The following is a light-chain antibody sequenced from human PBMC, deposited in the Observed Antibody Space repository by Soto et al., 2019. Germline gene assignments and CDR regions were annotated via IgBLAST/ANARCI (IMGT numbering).Light chain of an antibody. V-gene: IGKV3-20*01. CDR2: GAS. Sequence: EIVLTQSPGTLSLSPGERATLSCRASQSVSSSYLGWYQQKPGQAPRLLIYGASSRATGIPDRFSGSGSGTDFTLTISRLEPEDFAVYYCQQYGSSQYTVGQGTKLEIK. J-gene: IGKJ2*01. CDR3: QQYGSSQYT. CDR1: QSVSSSY.